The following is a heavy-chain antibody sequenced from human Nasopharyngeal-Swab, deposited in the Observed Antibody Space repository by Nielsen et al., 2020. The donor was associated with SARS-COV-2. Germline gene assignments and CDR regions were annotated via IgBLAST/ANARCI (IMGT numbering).Heavy chain of an antibody. J-gene: IGHJ4*02. D-gene: IGHD2-2*01. V-gene: IGHV3-7*01. CDR3: ARDPPRVPGFDY. CDR2: IKQDGSEK. Sequence: APGKGLEWVANIKQDGSEKYYEDSVKGRVTISRDNAKNSLYLQMNSLRAEDTAVYYCARDPPRVPGFDYWGQGTLVTVSS.